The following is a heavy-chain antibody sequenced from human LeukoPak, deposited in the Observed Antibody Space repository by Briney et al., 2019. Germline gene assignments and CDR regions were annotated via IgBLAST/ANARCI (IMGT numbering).Heavy chain of an antibody. CDR3: AKVFGLTTRSY. CDR2: ISASGGNT. J-gene: IGHJ4*02. V-gene: IGHV3-23*01. Sequence: PGGSLRLSCAASGFIFSSYAMSWVRQAPGKGLEWVSSISASGGNTYRADSVKGRFTVSRDNSKNTLYLQMNSLRAEDTALYYCAKVFGLTTRSYWGQGTLVTVSS. D-gene: IGHD4-11*01. CDR1: GFIFSSYA.